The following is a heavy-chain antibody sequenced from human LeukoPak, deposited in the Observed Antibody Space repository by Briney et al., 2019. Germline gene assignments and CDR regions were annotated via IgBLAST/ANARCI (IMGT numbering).Heavy chain of an antibody. J-gene: IGHJ4*02. CDR3: AKVTATGFWSGYNNYYFDY. CDR2: MSSSSTYI. V-gene: IGHV3-21*06. D-gene: IGHD3-3*01. CDR1: GFTFSLST. Sequence: KAGGSLRLSCVASGFTFSLSTMNWVRQAPGKGLEWLSSMSSSSTYIYYADSVKGRFTISRDNAKNLLYLQMNSLGAEDTAVYYCAKVTATGFWSGYNNYYFDYWGQGTLVTVSS.